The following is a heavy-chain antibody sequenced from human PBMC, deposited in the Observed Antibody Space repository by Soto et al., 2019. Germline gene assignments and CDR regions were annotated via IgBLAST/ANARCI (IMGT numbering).Heavy chain of an antibody. V-gene: IGHV4-39*01. Sequence: SETLSLTRTVSGGSISSSSYYWGWIRQPPGKGLEWIGSIYYSGSTYYNPSLKSRVTISVDTSKNQFSLKLSSVTAADTAVYYCARHGATVTYYFDYWGQGTLVTVSS. D-gene: IGHD4-17*01. CDR1: GGSISSSSYY. CDR2: IYYSGST. CDR3: ARHGATVTYYFDY. J-gene: IGHJ4*02.